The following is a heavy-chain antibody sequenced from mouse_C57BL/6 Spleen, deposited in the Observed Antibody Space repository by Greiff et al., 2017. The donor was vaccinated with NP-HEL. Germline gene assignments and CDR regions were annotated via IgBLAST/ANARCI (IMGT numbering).Heavy chain of an antibody. D-gene: IGHD1-1*01. Sequence: QVQLQQPGAELVRPGSSVKLSCKASGYTFTSYWMDWVKQRPGQGLEWIGNIYPSDSETHYNLKFKDKATLTVDKSSSTAYMQLSSLTSEDSAVYYCARSGGTSLDCWGKGTTLTVSS. J-gene: IGHJ2*01. CDR1: GYTFTSYW. CDR2: IYPSDSET. V-gene: IGHV1-61*01. CDR3: ARSGGTSLDC.